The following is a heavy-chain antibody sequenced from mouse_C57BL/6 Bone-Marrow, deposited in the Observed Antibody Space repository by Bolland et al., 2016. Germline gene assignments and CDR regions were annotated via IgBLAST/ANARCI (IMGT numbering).Heavy chain of an antibody. Sequence: WVAYISNGGGSTYYPDTVKGRFTISRDNAKNTLYLQMSRLKSEDTAMYYCARADYWGQGTLV. V-gene: IGHV5-12*01. CDR3: ARADY. J-gene: IGHJ3*01. CDR2: ISNGGGST.